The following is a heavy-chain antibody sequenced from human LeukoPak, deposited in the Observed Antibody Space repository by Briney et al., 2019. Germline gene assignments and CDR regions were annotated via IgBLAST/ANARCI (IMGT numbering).Heavy chain of an antibody. CDR3: ARKNYDFWSGYYYGMDV. D-gene: IGHD3-3*01. CDR1: GHTFTSYG. Sequence: ASVKVSCKASGHTFTSYGISWVRQAPGQGLEWMGWISAYNGNTNYAQKLQGRVTMTTDTSTSTAYMELRSLRSDDTAVYYCARKNYDFWSGYYYGMDVWGQGTTVTVSS. CDR2: ISAYNGNT. V-gene: IGHV1-18*01. J-gene: IGHJ6*02.